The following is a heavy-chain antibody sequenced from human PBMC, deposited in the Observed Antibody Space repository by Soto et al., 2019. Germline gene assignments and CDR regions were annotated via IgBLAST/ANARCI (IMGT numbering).Heavy chain of an antibody. J-gene: IGHJ4*02. CDR1: GGSISSSSYY. V-gene: IGHV4-39*01. CDR2: IYYSGST. CDR3: AGGLRYFDWLARSFYFDY. D-gene: IGHD3-9*01. Sequence: NPSETLSLTCTVSGGSISSSSYYWGWIRQPPGKGLEWIGSIYYSGSTYYNPSLKSRVTISVDTSKNQFSLKLSSVTAADTAVYYCAGGLRYFDWLARSFYFDYWGQGTLVTVSS.